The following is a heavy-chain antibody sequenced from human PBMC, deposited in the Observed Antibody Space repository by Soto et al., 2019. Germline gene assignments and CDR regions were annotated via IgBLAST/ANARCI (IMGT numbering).Heavy chain of an antibody. J-gene: IGHJ4*02. V-gene: IGHV3-74*01. CDR1: GFTFSNHW. Sequence: GGSLRLSCAASGFTFSNHWMHWVRQAPGKGLVWVSRFILYGSTTAYADSVKGRFTISRDNAKNTLHLQMNSLRAEDTAVYYCVGTGSNSYWGQGTLVTVSS. CDR3: VGTGSNSY. CDR2: FILYGSTT. D-gene: IGHD1-26*01.